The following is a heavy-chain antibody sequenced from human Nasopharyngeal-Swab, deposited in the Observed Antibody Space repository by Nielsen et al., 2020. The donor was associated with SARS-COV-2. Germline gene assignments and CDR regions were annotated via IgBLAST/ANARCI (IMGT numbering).Heavy chain of an antibody. V-gene: IGHV3-30-3*01. CDR1: GFTLSSYA. J-gene: IGHJ3*02. D-gene: IGHD3-22*01. Sequence: GEYLKISCAASGFTLSSYAMHWVRQAPGKGLEWVAVISYDGSNKYYADSVKGRFTISRDNSKNTLYLQMNSLRAEDTAVYYCARAGGRYYDSGGYYYLASAFDIWGQGTMVTVSS. CDR3: ARAGGRYYDSGGYYYLASAFDI. CDR2: ISYDGSNK.